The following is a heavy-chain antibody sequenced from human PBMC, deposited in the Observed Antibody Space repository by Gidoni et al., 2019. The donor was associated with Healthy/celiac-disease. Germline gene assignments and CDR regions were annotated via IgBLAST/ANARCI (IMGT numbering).Heavy chain of an antibody. CDR2: IYYSGST. CDR3: ARQGGYCSSTSCYYFDY. J-gene: IGHJ4*02. Sequence: QLQLQESGPGLVKPSETLSLTCTVSGGSISSSSYYWGWIRQPPGKGLEWIGSIYYSGSTYYNPSLKSRVTISVDTSKNQFSLKLSSVTAADTAVYYCARQGGYCSSTSCYYFDYWGQGTLVTVSS. D-gene: IGHD2-2*01. CDR1: GGSISSSSYY. V-gene: IGHV4-39*01.